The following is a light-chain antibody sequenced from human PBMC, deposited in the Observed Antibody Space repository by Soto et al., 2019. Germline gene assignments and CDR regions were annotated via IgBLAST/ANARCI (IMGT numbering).Light chain of an antibody. CDR1: QNINNW. CDR2: GAF. Sequence: DVQMTQSPSTLSASVGDRVTITCRASQNINNWLAWYQQKPGKAPKLLIYGAFNLESGVPSRFSGSGSGTQFTLTINSLQPDDFATHYCHQYDSSSSSFGQGTKLEIK. J-gene: IGKJ2*01. V-gene: IGKV1-5*01. CDR3: HQYDSSSSS.